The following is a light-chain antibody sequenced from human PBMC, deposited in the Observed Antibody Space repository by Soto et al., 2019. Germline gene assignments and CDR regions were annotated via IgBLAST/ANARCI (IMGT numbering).Light chain of an antibody. Sequence: EIVLTQSPGTLSLSPGERATLSCRASQSISSTYLTWYHQRPGQAPRLLIYDASIRATGIPARFSGSGSGTDFTLTISSLEPEDFAVYYCQQRSNWPAITFGQGTRLEIK. J-gene: IGKJ5*01. CDR1: QSISSTY. CDR2: DAS. V-gene: IGKV3-11*01. CDR3: QQRSNWPAIT.